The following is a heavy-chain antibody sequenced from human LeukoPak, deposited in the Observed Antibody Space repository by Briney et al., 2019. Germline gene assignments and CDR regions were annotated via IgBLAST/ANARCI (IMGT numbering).Heavy chain of an antibody. CDR3: ARHEDSSSWSYYYYGMDV. CDR2: IYYSGST. CDR1: GGSISSYY. D-gene: IGHD6-13*01. J-gene: IGHJ6*02. V-gene: IGHV4-59*08. Sequence: SETLSLTCTVSGGSISSYYWSWIRQPPGKGLEWIGYIYYSGSTNYNPSLKSRVTISVDTSKNQFSLKLSSVTAADTAVYYCARHEDSSSWSYYYYGMDVWGQGTTVTVSS.